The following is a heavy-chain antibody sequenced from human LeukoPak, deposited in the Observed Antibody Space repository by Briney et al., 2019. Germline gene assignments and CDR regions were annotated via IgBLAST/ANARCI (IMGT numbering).Heavy chain of an antibody. Sequence: GGSLRLSCAASGFTFNDHAMSWIRQAPGKGLEWVSYISSSGSTIYYADSVKGRFTISRDNAKNSLYLQMNSLRAEDTAVYYCARDGSSSSVYYYYGMDVWGQGTTVTVSS. J-gene: IGHJ6*02. CDR1: GFTFNDHA. CDR3: ARDGSSSSVYYYYGMDV. D-gene: IGHD6-6*01. V-gene: IGHV3-11*01. CDR2: ISSSGSTI.